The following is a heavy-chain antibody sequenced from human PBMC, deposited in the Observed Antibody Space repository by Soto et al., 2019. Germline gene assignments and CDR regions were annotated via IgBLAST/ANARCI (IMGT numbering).Heavy chain of an antibody. CDR1: GGTFSRYA. J-gene: IGHJ6*02. D-gene: IGHD4-4*01. Sequence: QVQLVQSGAEVKKPGSSVKVSCKASGGTFSRYAISWVRQAPGQGLEWMGGIIPIFGTANYAQKFQGRVTITADESTSKAYMELSSLRAEDTAVYYCARAERPAPEAGVTTFYYYGLDVWGQGTTVTVSS. V-gene: IGHV1-69*01. CDR2: IIPIFGTA. CDR3: ARAERPAPEAGVTTFYYYGLDV.